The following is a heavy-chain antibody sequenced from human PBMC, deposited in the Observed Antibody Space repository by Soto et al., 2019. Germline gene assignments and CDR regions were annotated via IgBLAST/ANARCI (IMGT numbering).Heavy chain of an antibody. J-gene: IGHJ6*02. CDR1: GGTFSSYA. CDR3: ARDGYSSGWYVSGYYYYYGMDV. Sequence: GASVKVSCKASGGTFSSYATSWVRQAPGQGLEWMGGIIPIFGAANYAQKFQGRVTITADKSTSTAYMELSSLRSEDTAVYYCARDGYSSGWYVSGYYYYYGMDVWGQGTTVTVSS. CDR2: IIPIFGAA. D-gene: IGHD6-19*01. V-gene: IGHV1-69*06.